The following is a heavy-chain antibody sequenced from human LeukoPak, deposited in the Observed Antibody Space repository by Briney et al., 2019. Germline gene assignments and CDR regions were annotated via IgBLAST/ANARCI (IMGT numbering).Heavy chain of an antibody. D-gene: IGHD2-2*01. CDR3: ARDLAVVVPAPSFEAFDI. J-gene: IGHJ3*02. V-gene: IGHV3-48*03. Sequence: GGSLRLSCAASGFAFSSYEMNWVRQAPGKGLEWVSYISTSGSTINYADSVKGRFTFSRDNAKNSVYLQMNSLRAEDTAVYYCARDLAVVVPAPSFEAFDIWGQGTMVTVSS. CDR1: GFAFSSYE. CDR2: ISTSGSTI.